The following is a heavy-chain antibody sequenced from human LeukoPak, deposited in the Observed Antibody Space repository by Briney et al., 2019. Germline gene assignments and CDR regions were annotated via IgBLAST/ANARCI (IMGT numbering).Heavy chain of an antibody. V-gene: IGHV1-69*04. CDR2: IIPILGIA. CDR1: GGTFSSYA. CDR3: ARVDSSGYYYLDY. D-gene: IGHD3-22*01. Sequence: SVKVSCKASGGTFSSYAISWVRQAPGQGLEWMGRIIPILGIANYAQKFQGRVTITADKSTSTAYMELSSLRSEDTAVYYCARVDSSGYYYLDYWGQGTLVTVSS. J-gene: IGHJ4*02.